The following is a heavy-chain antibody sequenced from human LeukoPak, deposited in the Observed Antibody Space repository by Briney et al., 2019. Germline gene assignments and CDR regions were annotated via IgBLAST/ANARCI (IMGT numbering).Heavy chain of an antibody. Sequence: PGGSLRLSCAASGFTFSNYWMHWVRQAPGKGLVWVSCINSDESRTKYAGSVKGRFTISRDNARNTLFLQMNSLRAEDTAVYYCVRSVAVTFDPWGQGTLVTVSS. D-gene: IGHD6-19*01. CDR1: GFTFSNYW. V-gene: IGHV3-74*03. CDR2: INSDESRT. J-gene: IGHJ5*02. CDR3: VRSVAVTFDP.